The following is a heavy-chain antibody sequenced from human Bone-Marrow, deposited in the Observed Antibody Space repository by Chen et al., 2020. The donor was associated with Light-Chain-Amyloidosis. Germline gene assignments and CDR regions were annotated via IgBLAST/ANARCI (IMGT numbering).Heavy chain of an antibody. Sequence: QVHLQQWGAGLLKPSETLSLTCGVYGGSFNDYYMTWFRQPTGKGLEWIGEINHSGKSNLNPSLSGRVTMSIDAAKRQFSLEVTSLTAADTAMYYCARGIDYWGQGTLVTVSS. CDR2: INHSGKS. CDR3: ARGIDY. J-gene: IGHJ4*02. CDR1: GGSFNDYY. V-gene: IGHV4-34*01.